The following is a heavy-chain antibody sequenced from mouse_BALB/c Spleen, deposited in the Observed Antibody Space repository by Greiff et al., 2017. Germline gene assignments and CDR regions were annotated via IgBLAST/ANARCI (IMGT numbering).Heavy chain of an antibody. CDR1: GFTFSNYW. V-gene: IGHV6-6*02. CDR3: TRRLQGFAY. CDR2: IRVKSNNYAT. Sequence: EVKLVESGGGLVQPGGSMKLSCVASGFTFSNYWMNWVRQSPEKGLEWVAEIRVKSNNYATHYAESVKGRFTISRDDSKSSVYLQMNNLRAEDTGIYYCTRRLQGFAYWGQGTLVTVSA. D-gene: IGHD2-4*01. J-gene: IGHJ3*01.